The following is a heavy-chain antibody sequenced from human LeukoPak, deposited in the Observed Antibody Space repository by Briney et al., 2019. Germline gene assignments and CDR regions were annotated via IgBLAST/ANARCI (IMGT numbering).Heavy chain of an antibody. J-gene: IGHJ3*02. Sequence: GESLKISCQGSGYSFSSFYIGWVRQLPGKGLEGMGNIFPADSDTTYSPSFQGQVTMSADKSISTAYLQWSSLKASDTAMYYCARRYYDKRAFDIWGQGTMVTVSS. CDR3: ARRYYDKRAFDI. D-gene: IGHD3-22*01. CDR2: IFPADSDT. V-gene: IGHV5-51*01. CDR1: GYSFSSFY.